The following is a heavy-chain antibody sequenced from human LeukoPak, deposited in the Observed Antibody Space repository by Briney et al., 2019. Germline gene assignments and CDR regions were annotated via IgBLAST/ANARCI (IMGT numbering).Heavy chain of an antibody. D-gene: IGHD2-15*01. CDR2: ISSSSSYI. J-gene: IGHJ4*02. Sequence: PGGSLRLSCAASGFTFSSYSMNWVRQAPGKGLEWVSSISSSSSYIYYADSVKGRFIISRDNAKNSLYLQMNSLRAEDTAVYYCASPMVVAAKTFDYWGQGTLVTVSS. CDR3: ASPMVVAAKTFDY. CDR1: GFTFSSYS. V-gene: IGHV3-21*01.